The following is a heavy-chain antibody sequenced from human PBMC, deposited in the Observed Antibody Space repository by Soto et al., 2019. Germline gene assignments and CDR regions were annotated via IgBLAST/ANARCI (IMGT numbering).Heavy chain of an antibody. D-gene: IGHD6-19*01. V-gene: IGHV4-31*03. CDR2: IYYSGST. J-gene: IGHJ4*02. CDR3: AREIPRSGWSFDY. Sequence: SETLSLTCTVSGGSISSGGYYWSWIRQHPGKGLEWIGYIYYSGSTNYNPSLKSRVTISVDTSKNQFSLKLSSVTAADTAVYYCAREIPRSGWSFDYWGQGTLVTVSS. CDR1: GGSISSGGYY.